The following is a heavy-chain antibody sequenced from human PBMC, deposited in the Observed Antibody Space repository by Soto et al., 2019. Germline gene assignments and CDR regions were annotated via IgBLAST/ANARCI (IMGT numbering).Heavy chain of an antibody. CDR3: ARDQSASRPTPFHY. V-gene: IGHV3-74*01. J-gene: IGHJ4*02. Sequence: EVQLIESGGGLVQPGGSLRLSCAASGFTFTKSWMHWVRQTPGKGLEWVSLVNTDGSDTTYADSGKARFPISSDNAKHTLYLQMNRPTPADTAMYYCARDQSASRPTPFHYWGQGALVTVSS. CDR1: GFTFTKSW. CDR2: VNTDGSDT. D-gene: IGHD6-6*01.